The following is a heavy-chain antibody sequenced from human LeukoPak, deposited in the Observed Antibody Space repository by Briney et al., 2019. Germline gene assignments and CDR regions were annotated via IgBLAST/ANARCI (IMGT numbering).Heavy chain of an antibody. V-gene: IGHV1-46*01. CDR3: ARERETALYYFDY. Sequence: ASVKVSCKASGYTFTNYYLHWVRQAPGQGLEWMGMISPSGGSTSYAQKFQARVTMTRDTSTSTVYMELSSLRSEDTAVYYCARERETALYYFDYWGQGTLVTVSS. CDR1: GYTFTNYY. D-gene: IGHD5-18*01. CDR2: ISPSGGST. J-gene: IGHJ4*02.